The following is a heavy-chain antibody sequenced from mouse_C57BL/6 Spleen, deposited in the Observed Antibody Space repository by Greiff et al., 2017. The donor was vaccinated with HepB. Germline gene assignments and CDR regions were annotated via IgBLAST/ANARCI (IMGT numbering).Heavy chain of an antibody. CDR1: GYTFTDYY. Sequence: VQLQQSGPELVKPGASVKISCKASGYTFTDYYMNWVKQSHGKSLEWIGDINPNNGGTSYNQKFKGKATLTVDKSSSTAYMERRSLTSEDSAVYYCASRRGMDYWGQGTSVTVSS. J-gene: IGHJ4*01. CDR2: INPNNGGT. V-gene: IGHV1-26*01. CDR3: ASRRGMDY.